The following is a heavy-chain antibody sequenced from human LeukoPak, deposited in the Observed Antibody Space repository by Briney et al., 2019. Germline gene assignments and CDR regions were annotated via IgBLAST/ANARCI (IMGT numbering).Heavy chain of an antibody. J-gene: IGHJ5*02. CDR1: GYTFTSYD. CDR3: ARGRIRNCGGDCFWFDP. Sequence: ASVKVSCKASGYTFTSYDINWVRQATGQGLEWMGWMNPNSGNTGYAQKFQGRVTMTRNTSISTAYVELSSLRSEDTAVYYCARGRIRNCGGDCFWFDPWGQGTLVTVSS. V-gene: IGHV1-8*01. D-gene: IGHD2-21*02. CDR2: MNPNSGNT.